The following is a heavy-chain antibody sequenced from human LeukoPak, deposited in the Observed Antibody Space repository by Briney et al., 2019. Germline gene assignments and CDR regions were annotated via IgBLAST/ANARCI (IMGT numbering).Heavy chain of an antibody. CDR2: IYYSGST. CDR1: GGSISSYY. Sequence: TPSETLSLTCTVSGGSISSYYWSWIRQPPGKGLEWIGYIYYSGSTNYNPSLKSRVTISVDTSKNQFSLKLSSVTAADTAVYYCARDDSFTSPAFFGTWGQGTMVTVSS. D-gene: IGHD2-2*01. V-gene: IGHV4-59*01. CDR3: ARDDSFTSPAFFGT. J-gene: IGHJ3*01.